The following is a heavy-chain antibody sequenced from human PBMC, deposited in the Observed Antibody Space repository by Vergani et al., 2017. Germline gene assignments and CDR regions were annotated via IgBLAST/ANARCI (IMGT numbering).Heavy chain of an antibody. V-gene: IGHV1-24*01. CDR2: LDPEDGET. J-gene: IGHJ6*02. CDR3: ATPQTVTTGGMEV. D-gene: IGHD4-17*01. CDR1: GYTLTELS. Sequence: QVQLVQSGAEVKKPGASVNVSCKVSGYTLTELSMHWVRQAPGKGLEWMGGLDPEDGETIYAQKFKGRVTIAADTSTDTAHLELSSLRSEDTAVYYCATPQTVTTGGMEVWGQGTTVIVSS.